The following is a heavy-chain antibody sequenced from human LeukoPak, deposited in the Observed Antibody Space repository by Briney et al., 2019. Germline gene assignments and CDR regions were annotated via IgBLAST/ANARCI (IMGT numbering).Heavy chain of an antibody. Sequence: SGGSLRLSCAASGFTFDDYAMHWVRQAPGKGLEWVSGISWNSGSIGYADSVKGRFTISRDNAKNSLYLQMNSLRAEDMALYYCAKGHSSSWSPLDYWGQGTLVTVSS. CDR2: ISWNSGSI. CDR1: GFTFDDYA. D-gene: IGHD6-13*01. CDR3: AKGHSSSWSPLDY. J-gene: IGHJ4*02. V-gene: IGHV3-9*03.